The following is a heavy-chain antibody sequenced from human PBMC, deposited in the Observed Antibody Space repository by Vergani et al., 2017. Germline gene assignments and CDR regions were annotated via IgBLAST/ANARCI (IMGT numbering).Heavy chain of an antibody. CDR1: GFTFSSYA. D-gene: IGHD3-22*01. J-gene: IGHJ4*02. V-gene: IGHV3-30*01. Sequence: QVQLVESGGGVVQPGRSLRLSCAASGFTFSSYAMHWVRQAPGKGLEWVAVISYDGSNKYYADSVKGRFTISRDNSKNTLYLQMNSLRAEDTAVYYCARAASITMIVVVPPGYWGQVTLVTVSS. CDR2: ISYDGSNK. CDR3: ARAASITMIVVVPPGY.